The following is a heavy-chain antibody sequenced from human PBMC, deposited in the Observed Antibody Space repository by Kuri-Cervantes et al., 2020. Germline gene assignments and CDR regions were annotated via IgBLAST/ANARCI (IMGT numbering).Heavy chain of an antibody. Sequence: GGSLRLSCAASGFTVSSNYMSWVRQAPGKGLEWVSVIYSGGSTYYADSVKGRFTISRDNSKNTLYLQMINLRAEDTAVYYCARDRRITAAADYYFDYWGQGTLVTVSS. J-gene: IGHJ4*02. CDR1: GFTVSSNY. CDR2: IYSGGST. D-gene: IGHD6-13*01. V-gene: IGHV3-53*05. CDR3: ARDRRITAAADYYFDY.